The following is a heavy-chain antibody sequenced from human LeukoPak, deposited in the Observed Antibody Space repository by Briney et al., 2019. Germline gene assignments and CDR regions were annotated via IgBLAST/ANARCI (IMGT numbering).Heavy chain of an antibody. CDR2: ISSSSSYI. CDR3: ARDGERDIVVVPAAMGRGYYYGMDV. J-gene: IGHJ6*04. CDR1: GFTFSSYS. Sequence: GGSLRLSCAASGFTFSSYSMNWVRQAPGKGLEWVSSISSSSSYIYYADSVKGRFTISRDNAKNSLYQQMNSLRAEDTAVYYCARDGERDIVVVPAAMGRGYYYGMDVWGKGTTVTVSS. V-gene: IGHV3-21*01. D-gene: IGHD2-2*01.